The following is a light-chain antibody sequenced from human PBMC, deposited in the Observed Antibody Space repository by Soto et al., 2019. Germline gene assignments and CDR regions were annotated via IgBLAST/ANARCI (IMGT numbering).Light chain of an antibody. V-gene: IGLV2-14*01. Sequence: QSVLTQPASVSGSPGQSITISCTGTSSDVGDYNYVSWYQQHPGKAPKLVIYEVSNRPSGVSSRFSGSKSGNTASLTISGLQAEDEADYYCSSYTTSTTYVFGTGTKLTVL. CDR3: SSYTTSTTYV. CDR1: SSDVGDYNY. J-gene: IGLJ1*01. CDR2: EVS.